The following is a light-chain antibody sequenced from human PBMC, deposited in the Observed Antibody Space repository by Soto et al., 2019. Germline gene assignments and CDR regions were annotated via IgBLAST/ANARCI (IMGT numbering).Light chain of an antibody. V-gene: IGKV3-11*01. CDR1: QSVGSH. Sequence: EIVLTQSPASLSLSPGERATLSCRASQSVGSHFAWYQQKPGQGPRLVIYDISKRATGIPARFSGSGFGTDFTLTISSLEPEDFAVYFCQQRSAWPLTFGGGTKVEI. CDR2: DIS. CDR3: QQRSAWPLT. J-gene: IGKJ4*01.